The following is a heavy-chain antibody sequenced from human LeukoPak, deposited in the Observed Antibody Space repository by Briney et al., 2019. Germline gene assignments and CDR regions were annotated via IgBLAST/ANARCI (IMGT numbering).Heavy chain of an antibody. Sequence: SVKVSFKASGGTFSSYAISWVRQAPGQGLEWMGGIIPIFGTANYAQKFQGRVTITADKSTSTAYMELSSLRSEDTAVYYCARVVYSDVGYYYYMDVWGKGTTVTISS. CDR3: ARVVYSDVGYYYYMDV. V-gene: IGHV1-69*06. J-gene: IGHJ6*03. CDR1: GGTFSSYA. D-gene: IGHD2-8*01. CDR2: IIPIFGTA.